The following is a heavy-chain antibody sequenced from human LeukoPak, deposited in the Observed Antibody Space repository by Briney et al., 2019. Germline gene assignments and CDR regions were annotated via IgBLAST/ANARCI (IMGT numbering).Heavy chain of an antibody. J-gene: IGHJ6*03. CDR3: ARVRMTDDYYYYYYMDV. Sequence: GGSLRLSCAASGFTFSSYSMNWVRQAPGKGLEWVSSISSSSSYIYYADSVKGRFTISRDNAKNSLYLQMNSLRAEDTAVYYCARVRMTDDYYYYYYMDVWGKGTTVTVSS. CDR2: ISSSSSYI. CDR1: GFTFSSYS. D-gene: IGHD2-21*02. V-gene: IGHV3-21*01.